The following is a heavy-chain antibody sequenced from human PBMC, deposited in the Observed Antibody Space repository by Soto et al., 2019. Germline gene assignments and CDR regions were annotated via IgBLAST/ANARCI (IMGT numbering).Heavy chain of an antibody. V-gene: IGHV4-59*01. Sequence: QVQLQESGPGLVKPSETLSLTCTVSGGSISSYYWSWIRQPPGKGLEWIGYIYYSGSTNYNPSLRSRVTISVDTSKNQFSLKLSSVTAADTAVYYCARVPYYYGSGSYPYYYYYGMDVWGQGTTVTVSS. CDR1: GGSISSYY. J-gene: IGHJ6*02. CDR3: ARVPYYYGSGSYPYYYYYGMDV. D-gene: IGHD3-10*01. CDR2: IYYSGST.